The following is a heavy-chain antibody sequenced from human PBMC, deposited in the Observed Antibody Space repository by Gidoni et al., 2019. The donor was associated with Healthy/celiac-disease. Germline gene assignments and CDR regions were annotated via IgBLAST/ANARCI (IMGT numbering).Heavy chain of an antibody. CDR1: GFTFSSYA. V-gene: IGHV3-23*01. Sequence: EVQLLESGGGLVQPGGSLRLSCAASGFTFSSYAMSWVRQAPGKGLEWVSAISGSGGSTYYADPVKGRFTISRDNSKNTLYLQMNSLRAEDTAVYYCAGYYYDSSGPIDYWGQGTLVTVSS. D-gene: IGHD3-22*01. CDR3: AGYYYDSSGPIDY. CDR2: ISGSGGST. J-gene: IGHJ4*02.